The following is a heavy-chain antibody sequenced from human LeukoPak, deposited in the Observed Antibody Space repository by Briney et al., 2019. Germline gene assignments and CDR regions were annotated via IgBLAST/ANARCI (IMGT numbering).Heavy chain of an antibody. Sequence: GGSLRLSCAASGFTFSSYSMNWVRQAPGKGLEWVSSISSSSSYIYYADSVEGRFTISRDSAKNSLYLQMNSLRAEDTAVYYCAREVTGDAFDIWGQGTMVTVSS. CDR3: AREVTGDAFDI. D-gene: IGHD3-10*01. J-gene: IGHJ3*02. CDR1: GFTFSSYS. CDR2: ISSSSSYI. V-gene: IGHV3-21*01.